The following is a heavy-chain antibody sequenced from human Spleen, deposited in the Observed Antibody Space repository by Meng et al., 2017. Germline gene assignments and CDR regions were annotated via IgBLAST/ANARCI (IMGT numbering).Heavy chain of an antibody. Sequence: VQRQQWGAGLLKPSETLALTGVVSGGSFSAYYWSWIRQPPGKGLEWIGEINHSGSTNYNPSLESRATISVDTSQNNLSLKLSSVTAADSAVYYCARGPTTMAHDFDYWGQGTLVTVSS. CDR3: ARGPTTMAHDFDY. V-gene: IGHV4-34*01. D-gene: IGHD4-11*01. CDR2: INHSGST. CDR1: GGSFSAYY. J-gene: IGHJ4*02.